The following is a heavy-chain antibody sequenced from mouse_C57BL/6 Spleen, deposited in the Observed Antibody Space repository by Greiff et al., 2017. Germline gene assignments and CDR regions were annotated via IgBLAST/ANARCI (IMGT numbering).Heavy chain of an antibody. Sequence: QVQLQQSGAELVKPGASVKISCKASGYAFSSYWMNWVKQRPGKGLEWIGQIYPGDGDTNYNGKFKGKATLTADNSSSTAYMQLSSLTSEDSAVYFCARSYYGSSWSYWYFDVWGTGTTVTVSS. J-gene: IGHJ1*03. CDR1: GYAFSSYW. CDR3: ARSYYGSSWSYWYFDV. CDR2: IYPGDGDT. V-gene: IGHV1-80*01. D-gene: IGHD1-1*01.